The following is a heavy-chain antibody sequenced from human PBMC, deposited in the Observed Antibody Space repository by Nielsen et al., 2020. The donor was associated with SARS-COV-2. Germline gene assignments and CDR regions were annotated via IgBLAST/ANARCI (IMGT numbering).Heavy chain of an antibody. CDR2: IIPIFGTA. J-gene: IGHJ3*02. V-gene: IGHV1-69*06. CDR1: GGTFSRYG. Sequence: SVKVSYKASGGTFSRYGISWVRQAPGQGLEWMGGIIPIFGTANYAQKFQGRVTITADKSTSTAYMELSSLRSEDTAVYYCARSNRRSGSDAFDIWGQGTTVTVSS. D-gene: IGHD3-3*01. CDR3: ARSNRRSGSDAFDI.